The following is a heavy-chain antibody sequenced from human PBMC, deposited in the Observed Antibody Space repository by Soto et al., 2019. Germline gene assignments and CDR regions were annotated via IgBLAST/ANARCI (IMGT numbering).Heavy chain of an antibody. CDR3: ARHGTGGFRGGQYFDP. Sequence: QLQLQESGPGLVKSSETLSLTCTLSGGSISSSSYYWGWIRQPPGKGLEWIGSLYYSASTYYNPSLRSRVTISADTSKNHLSLKLSSVTAADTAVYYFARHGTGGFRGGQYFDPWGHGTLVTVSS. D-gene: IGHD2-8*02. CDR1: GGSISSSSYY. CDR2: LYYSAST. V-gene: IGHV4-39*01. J-gene: IGHJ5*02.